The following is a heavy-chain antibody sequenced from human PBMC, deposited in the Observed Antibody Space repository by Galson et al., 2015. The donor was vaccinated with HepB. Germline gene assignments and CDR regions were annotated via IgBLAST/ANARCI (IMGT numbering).Heavy chain of an antibody. Sequence: SVKVSCKASGYTFTIYAINWVRQAPGQGLEWMGWINTNTGNPTYAQGFTGRFVFSLDSSVNTAYLQISSLKADDTAVCYCARTPYYGSGTYYNIWLGPWGQGTLVTVSS. V-gene: IGHV7-4-1*02. J-gene: IGHJ5*02. D-gene: IGHD3-10*01. CDR3: ARTPYYGSGTYYNIWLGP. CDR1: GYTFTIYA. CDR2: INTNTGNP.